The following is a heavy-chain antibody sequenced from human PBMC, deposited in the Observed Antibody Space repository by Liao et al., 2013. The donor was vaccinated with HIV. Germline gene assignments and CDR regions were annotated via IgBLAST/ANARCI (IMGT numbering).Heavy chain of an antibody. D-gene: IGHD3-3*01. V-gene: IGHV4-34*01. CDR1: SGSFSGYY. CDR3: ARGRFWSGYLPYYYMDV. CDR2: INHSGST. Sequence: QVQLQQWGAGLLKPSETLSLTCAVYSGSFSGYYWSWIRQPPGKGLEWIGEINHSGSTNYNPSLKSRVTISVDMSKNQFSLKLSSVTAADTAVYYCARGRFWSGYLPYYYMDVWGKGTTVTVSS. J-gene: IGHJ6*03.